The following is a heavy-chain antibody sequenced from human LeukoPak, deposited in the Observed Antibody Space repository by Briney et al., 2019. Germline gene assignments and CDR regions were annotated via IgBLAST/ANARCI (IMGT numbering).Heavy chain of an antibody. Sequence: SETLSLTCTVSGGSISSYYWSWIRQPPGEGLEWIGYIYYSGSTNYNPSLKSRVTISVDTSKNQFSLKLSSVTAADTAVYYCARRSMTTVSSDYYYYMDVWGKGTTVTVSS. CDR1: GGSISSYY. CDR3: ARRSMTTVSSDYYYYMDV. D-gene: IGHD4-11*01. J-gene: IGHJ6*03. V-gene: IGHV4-59*08. CDR2: IYYSGST.